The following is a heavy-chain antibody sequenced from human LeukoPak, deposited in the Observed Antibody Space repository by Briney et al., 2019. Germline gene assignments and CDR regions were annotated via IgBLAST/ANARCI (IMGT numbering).Heavy chain of an antibody. V-gene: IGHV3-30*18. Sequence: GGSLRLSCAASGFTFSTFGMHWVRQAPGKGLEWVAVISYDGSNKYYADSVKGRFTISRDNSKNPLYLQMNSLRIEDTAVYYCAKDFIWFGELSPFDYWGQGTLVTVSS. CDR1: GFTFSTFG. D-gene: IGHD3-10*01. CDR3: AKDFIWFGELSPFDY. CDR2: ISYDGSNK. J-gene: IGHJ4*02.